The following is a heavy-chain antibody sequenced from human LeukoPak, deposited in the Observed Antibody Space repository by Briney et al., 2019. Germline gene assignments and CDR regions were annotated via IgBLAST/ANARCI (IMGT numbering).Heavy chain of an antibody. CDR1: GYTFTIYG. J-gene: IGHJ4*02. CDR3: ARDGYYDILTGYYPDY. V-gene: IGHV1-18*01. Sequence: ASVTVSCKASGYTFTIYGISWVRQAPGQGLEWMGWISAYNGNTNYTQKLQGRVTMTTDTSTSTAYMELRSLRSDDTAVYYCARDGYYDILTGYYPDYWGQGTLVTVSS. CDR2: ISAYNGNT. D-gene: IGHD3-9*01.